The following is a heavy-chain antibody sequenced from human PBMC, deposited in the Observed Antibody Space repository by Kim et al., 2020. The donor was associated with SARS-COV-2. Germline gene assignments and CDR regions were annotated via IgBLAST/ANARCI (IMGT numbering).Heavy chain of an antibody. V-gene: IGHV1-24*01. Sequence: YAQKFQGRVTMPEDTSTDTAYMELSSLRSEDTAVYYCATGSPFGVGWFDPWGQGTLVTVSS. D-gene: IGHD3-3*01. J-gene: IGHJ5*02. CDR3: ATGSPFGVGWFDP.